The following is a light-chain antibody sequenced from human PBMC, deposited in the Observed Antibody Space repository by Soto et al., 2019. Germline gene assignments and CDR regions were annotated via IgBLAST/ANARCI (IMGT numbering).Light chain of an antibody. V-gene: IGKV3-20*01. CDR2: GAS. Sequence: EIVLTQSPGTLSLSPGERATLSCRASQSVSSSHLGWYQQKAGQAPRLLIYGASSRATGIPDRFSGSGSGTDFTLTISRLEPEDFAVYYCQHYGSSAGAFAGGTKVEIK. J-gene: IGKJ4*01. CDR1: QSVSSSH. CDR3: QHYGSSAGA.